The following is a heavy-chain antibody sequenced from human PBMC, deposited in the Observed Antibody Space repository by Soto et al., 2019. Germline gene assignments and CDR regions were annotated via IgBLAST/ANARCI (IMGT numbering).Heavy chain of an antibody. D-gene: IGHD3-3*01. Sequence: PLETLSLTCTVTGGTISVYYWTWIRQSAGGGLEWIGRIYSSGSTNYNPSLKSRVTISLDTSMNHFSLRLSSVTAADTAVYYCARGQRFSDWFDPWGQGTLVTVSS. CDR3: ARGQRFSDWFDP. V-gene: IGHV4-4*07. CDR2: IYSSGST. CDR1: GGTISVYY. J-gene: IGHJ5*02.